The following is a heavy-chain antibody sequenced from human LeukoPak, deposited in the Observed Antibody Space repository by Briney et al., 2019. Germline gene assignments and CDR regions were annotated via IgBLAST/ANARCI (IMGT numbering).Heavy chain of an antibody. J-gene: IGHJ4*02. V-gene: IGHV3-9*01. CDR2: ISWNSGSK. Sequence: GRSLRLSCAASGFTFDDYAMHWVRQAPGKGLEWVSSISWNSGSKGYVDSVKGRFTISRDNAKNTLYLQMNSLRAEDTALYYCAKNTGDYTVYYFDYWGEGTLVTVSS. D-gene: IGHD4-11*01. CDR3: AKNTGDYTVYYFDY. CDR1: GFTFDDYA.